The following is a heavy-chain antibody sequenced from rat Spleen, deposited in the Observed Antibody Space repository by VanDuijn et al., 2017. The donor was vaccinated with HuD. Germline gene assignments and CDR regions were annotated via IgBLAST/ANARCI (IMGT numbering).Heavy chain of an antibody. J-gene: IGHJ3*01. V-gene: IGHV5-25*01. D-gene: IGHD1-1*01. Sequence: EVQLVESGGGLVQPGRSIKLSCAASGFTFSNYYMAWVRQAPTKGMEWVASISTGGGNTYYRDSVKGRFTISRDNAKSTLYLQMDSLRSEDTATYYCARRHFSGNCFAYWGQGTLVTVSS. CDR3: ARRHFSGNCFAY. CDR2: ISTGGGNT. CDR1: GFTFSNYY.